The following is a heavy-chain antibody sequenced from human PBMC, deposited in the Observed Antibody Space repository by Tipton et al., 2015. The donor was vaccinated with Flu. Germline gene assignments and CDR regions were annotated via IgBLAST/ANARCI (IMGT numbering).Heavy chain of an antibody. D-gene: IGHD5-24*01. CDR1: GFTFDDYT. Sequence: SLRLSCAASGFTFDDYTMHWVRQAPGKDLEWVSLISWDGGSTYYADSVKGRSTISRDNSKNSLYLQMNSLRTEDTALYYCAKGEMTFDYWGQGTLVTVSS. J-gene: IGHJ4*02. CDR3: AKGEMTFDY. V-gene: IGHV3-43*01. CDR2: ISWDGGST.